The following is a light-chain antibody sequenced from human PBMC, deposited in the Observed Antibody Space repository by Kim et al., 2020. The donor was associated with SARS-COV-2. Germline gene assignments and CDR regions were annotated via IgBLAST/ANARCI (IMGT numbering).Light chain of an antibody. CDR1: HLDYEY. J-gene: IGLJ2*01. CDR2: YDN. Sequence: SYELTQPPSVSVSPGQTATITCTGEHLDYEYVSWYHQKAGQSPVLVLFYDNRRPSGIPERFSGSRSGNTATLTISETHSVDEGDYYCQTWGAGAAIFGGGTKVTVL. V-gene: IGLV3-1*01. CDR3: QTWGAGAAI.